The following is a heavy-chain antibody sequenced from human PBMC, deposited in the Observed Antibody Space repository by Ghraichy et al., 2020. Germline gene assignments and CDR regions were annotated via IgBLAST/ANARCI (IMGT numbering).Heavy chain of an antibody. J-gene: IGHJ3*02. Sequence: ESLNISCSVSGDSISSSYWSWIRQPAGKGLEWIGRIDPRGKTNNNPSLNSRVTLSLDTSKTHFYLRLNSVTAADTAVYYCTRDGSKGARGDAFDIWGQGTMVTVSS. CDR2: IDPRGKT. V-gene: IGHV4-4*07. CDR3: TRDGSKGARGDAFDI. D-gene: IGHD4/OR15-4a*01. CDR1: GDSISSSY.